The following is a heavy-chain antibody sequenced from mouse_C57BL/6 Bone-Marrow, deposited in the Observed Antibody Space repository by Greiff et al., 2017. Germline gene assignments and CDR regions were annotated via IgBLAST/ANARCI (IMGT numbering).Heavy chain of an antibody. V-gene: IGHV8-12*01. Sequence: QVTLKVSGPGILQPSQTLSLTCSFSGFSLSTSGMGVSGIRQPPGKGLEWLGHTYWDDDKRYNPSLKSRLIISKDTSSNQVFLKITSVDTADTATYYCARSYYYGSSIYYAMDYWGQGTSVTVSS. CDR2: TYWDDDK. J-gene: IGHJ4*01. CDR3: ARSYYYGSSIYYAMDY. CDR1: GFSLSTSGMG. D-gene: IGHD1-1*01.